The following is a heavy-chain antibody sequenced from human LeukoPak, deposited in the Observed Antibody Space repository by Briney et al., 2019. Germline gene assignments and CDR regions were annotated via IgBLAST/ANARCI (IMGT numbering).Heavy chain of an antibody. D-gene: IGHD4-23*01. CDR1: GFTFSSYR. CDR3: ARGRPHGNDY. J-gene: IGHJ4*02. Sequence: TGGSLRLSCAASGFTFSSYRMNWVCQAPGKGLVWVSRIASDGSSTTYADSVKGRFSISRDNAKNTLYLQMNSLRVEDTAVYYCARGRPHGNDYWGQGTLVTVSS. V-gene: IGHV3-74*01. CDR2: IASDGSST.